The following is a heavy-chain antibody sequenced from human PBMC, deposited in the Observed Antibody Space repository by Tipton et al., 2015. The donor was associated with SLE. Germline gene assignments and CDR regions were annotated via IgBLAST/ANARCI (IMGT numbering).Heavy chain of an antibody. V-gene: IGHV4-59*12. J-gene: IGHJ4*02. Sequence: GLVKPSETLSLTCTVSGGSISSYYWSWIRQPPGKGLEWIGYIYYSGSPYYNPSLKSRVTISVNTSKNQFSLRLSSVTAADTAMFYCASGTLEWSHEPDYWGQGTLVTVSS. CDR3: ASGTLEWSHEPDY. CDR2: IYYSGSP. CDR1: GGSISSYY. D-gene: IGHD3-3*01.